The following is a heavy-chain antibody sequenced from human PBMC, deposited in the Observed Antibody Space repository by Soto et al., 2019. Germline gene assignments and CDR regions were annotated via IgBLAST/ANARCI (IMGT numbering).Heavy chain of an antibody. D-gene: IGHD2-15*01. Sequence: QVQLVESGGGVVQPGRSLRLSCAASGFTFSSYGMHWVRQAPGKGLEWVAVIWYDGSNKYYADSVKGRFTISRDNFKNTLFLQMNSLRAEDTAVYYCARAQFCSGGSCYYQYFDSWGQGTLVTVSS. CDR1: GFTFSSYG. CDR3: ARAQFCSGGSCYYQYFDS. CDR2: IWYDGSNK. V-gene: IGHV3-33*01. J-gene: IGHJ4*02.